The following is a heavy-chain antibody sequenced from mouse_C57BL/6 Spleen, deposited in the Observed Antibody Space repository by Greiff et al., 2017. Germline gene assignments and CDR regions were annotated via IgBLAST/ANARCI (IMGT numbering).Heavy chain of an antibody. J-gene: IGHJ2*01. CDR1: GYAFSSYW. CDR2: IYPGDGDT. V-gene: IGHV1-80*01. D-gene: IGHD1-1*01. Sequence: QVQLKESGAELVKPGASVKISCKASGYAFSSYWMNWVKQRPGKGLEWIGQIYPGDGDTNYNGKFKGKATLTADKSSSTAYMQLSSLTSEDSAVYFCARHGSSSHFDYWGQGTTLTVSS. CDR3: ARHGSSSHFDY.